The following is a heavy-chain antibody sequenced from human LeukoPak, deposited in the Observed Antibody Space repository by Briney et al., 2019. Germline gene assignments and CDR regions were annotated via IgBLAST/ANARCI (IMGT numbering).Heavy chain of an antibody. J-gene: IGHJ4*02. CDR3: AKDITPSSNSGYFDY. CDR1: GFTFDDYT. V-gene: IGHV3-43*01. Sequence: PGGSLRLSCAASGFTFDDYTMHWVRQAPGKGLEWFSLISWDGGSTYYADSVKGRFTISRDNSKNSLYLQMNSLRTEDTALYYCAKDITPSSNSGYFDYWGQGTLVTVSS. D-gene: IGHD4-11*01. CDR2: ISWDGGST.